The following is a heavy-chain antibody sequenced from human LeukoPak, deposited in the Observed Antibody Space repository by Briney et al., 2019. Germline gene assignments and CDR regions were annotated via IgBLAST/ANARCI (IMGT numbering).Heavy chain of an antibody. CDR1: GGSFSGYY. J-gene: IGHJ4*02. V-gene: IGHV4-34*01. D-gene: IGHD6-13*01. CDR2: INHSGST. CDR3: ASASVAAAGIGDY. Sequence: TSETLSLTCAVYGGSFSGYYWSWIRQPPGKGLEWIGEINHSGSTNYNPSLKSRVTISVDTSKNQFSLKLSSVTAADTAVYYCASASVAAAGIGDYWGQGTLVTVSS.